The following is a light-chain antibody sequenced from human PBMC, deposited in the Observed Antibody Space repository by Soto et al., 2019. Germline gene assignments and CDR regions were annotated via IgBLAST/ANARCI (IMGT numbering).Light chain of an antibody. CDR2: KAS. Sequence: DIQMHQYPSPRPASVGDRLTLTCRASQTISSWLAWYQQTQGKAPKXXSYKASTLKSGVPSRFRGSGSGTEFTLTISSLQPDDFETYYCQHYNSYSEAFGQGTKVDI. CDR3: QHYNSYSEA. J-gene: IGKJ1*01. CDR1: QTISSW. V-gene: IGKV1-5*03.